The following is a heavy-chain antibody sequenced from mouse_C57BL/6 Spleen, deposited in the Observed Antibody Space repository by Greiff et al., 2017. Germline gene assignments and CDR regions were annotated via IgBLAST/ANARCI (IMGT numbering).Heavy chain of an antibody. D-gene: IGHD4-1*01. CDR1: GYAFSSSW. CDR2: IYPGDGDT. CDR3: ARYSTNWDV. V-gene: IGHV1-82*01. J-gene: IGHJ2*01. Sequence: QVQLQQSGPELVKPGASVKISCKASGYAFSSSWMNWVKQRPGKGLEWIGRIYPGDGDTNYNGKFKGKATLTANKSSSTAYMQLSSLTSEDSAVYCCARYSTNWDVWGQGTTLTVSS.